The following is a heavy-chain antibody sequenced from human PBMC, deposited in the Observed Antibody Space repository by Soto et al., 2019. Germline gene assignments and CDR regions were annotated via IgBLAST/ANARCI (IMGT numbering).Heavy chain of an antibody. Sequence: GGSLRLPCAASGFTFSDHSMAWVRQAPGKGLEWVGRIRNKVNSYTTEYAASVKGRFTISRDDSKNSLYLQMNSLKTEDTAVYYCATWYYYGRPPAWGQGTLGTVAS. CDR2: IRNKVNSYTT. D-gene: IGHD3-10*01. CDR3: ATWYYYGRPPA. CDR1: GFTFSDHS. V-gene: IGHV3-72*01. J-gene: IGHJ5*02.